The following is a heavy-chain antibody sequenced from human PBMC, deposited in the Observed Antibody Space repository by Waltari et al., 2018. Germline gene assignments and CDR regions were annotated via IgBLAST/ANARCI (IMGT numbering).Heavy chain of an antibody. J-gene: IGHJ5*02. D-gene: IGHD6-19*01. CDR3: ARLASTAYQGTGVGFDP. CDR1: GFTFSSYS. Sequence: EVQLVESGGGLVKPGGSLRLSCAASGFTFSSYSMNWVRQAPGKGLEWVSSISSSSSYIYYAESVKGRFTISRDNAKNSLYLQMNSLRAEDTAVYYCARLASTAYQGTGVGFDPWGQGTLVTVSS. V-gene: IGHV3-21*01. CDR2: ISSSSSYI.